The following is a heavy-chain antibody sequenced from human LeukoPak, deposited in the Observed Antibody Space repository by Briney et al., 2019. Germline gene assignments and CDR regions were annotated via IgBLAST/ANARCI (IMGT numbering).Heavy chain of an antibody. CDR3: ASTPLLGPGTFDY. J-gene: IGHJ4*02. D-gene: IGHD6-13*01. CDR2: IYYSGST. V-gene: IGHV4-59*01. Sequence: SEALSLTCTVSGGSIRQPPGKGLEWIGYIYYSGSTNYNPSLKSRVTISVDTSKNQFSLKLSSVTAADTAVYYCASTPLLGPGTFDYWGQGTLVTVSS. CDR1: GGSI.